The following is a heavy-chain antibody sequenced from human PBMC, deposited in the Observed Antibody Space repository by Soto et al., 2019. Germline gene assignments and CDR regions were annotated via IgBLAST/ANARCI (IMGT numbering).Heavy chain of an antibody. J-gene: IGHJ6*02. CDR3: AKDIRWTTATLQNGMDV. CDR1: GFTFSSYG. D-gene: IGHD4-4*01. Sequence: PGGSLRLSCAASGFTFSSYGMHWVRQAPGKGLEWVAVISYDGSNKYYADSVKGRFTISRDNSKNTLYLQMNSLRAEDTAVYYCAKDIRWTTATLQNGMDVWGQGTTVTVSS. CDR2: ISYDGSNK. V-gene: IGHV3-30*18.